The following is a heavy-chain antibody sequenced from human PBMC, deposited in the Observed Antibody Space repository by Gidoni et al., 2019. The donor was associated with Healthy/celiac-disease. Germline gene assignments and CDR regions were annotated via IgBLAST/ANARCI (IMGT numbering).Heavy chain of an antibody. V-gene: IGHV1-2*04. CDR1: GYTFTGYY. J-gene: IGHJ6*02. Sequence: QVQLVQSGAEVKKPGASVKVSCKASGYTFTGYYMHWVRQAPGQGLEWMGWINPNSGGTNYAQKFQGLVTMTRDTSISTAYMELSRLRSDDTAVYYCARGAISSGWYSHYYYGMDVWGQGTTVTVSS. D-gene: IGHD6-19*01. CDR3: ARGAISSGWYSHYYYGMDV. CDR2: INPNSGGT.